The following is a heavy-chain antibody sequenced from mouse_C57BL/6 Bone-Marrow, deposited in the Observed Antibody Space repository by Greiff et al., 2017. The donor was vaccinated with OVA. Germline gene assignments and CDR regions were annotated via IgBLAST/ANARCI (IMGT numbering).Heavy chain of an antibody. D-gene: IGHD2-5*01. CDR2: IYPGSGST. CDR1: GYTFTSYW. J-gene: IGHJ3*01. V-gene: IGHV1-55*01. CDR3: ARATGYSNYSLFAY. Sequence: QVQLQQSGAELVKPGASVKMSCKASGYTFTSYWITWVKQRPGQGLEWIGDIYPGSGSTNYNEKFKSKATLTVDTSSSTAYMQLSSLTSEDSAVYYCARATGYSNYSLFAYWGQGTLVTVSA.